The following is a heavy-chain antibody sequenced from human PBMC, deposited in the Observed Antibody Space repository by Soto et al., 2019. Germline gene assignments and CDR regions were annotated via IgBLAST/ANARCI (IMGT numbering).Heavy chain of an antibody. CDR3: AKAGWYSSSEFLYYYGMDV. V-gene: IGHV3-30*18. CDR2: ISYDGSNK. CDR1: GFTFSSYG. J-gene: IGHJ6*02. Sequence: PGGSLRLSCAASGFTFSSYGMHWVRQAPGKGLEWVAVISYDGSNKYYADSVKGRFTISRDNSKNTLYLQMNSLRAEDTAVYYCAKAGWYSSSEFLYYYGMDVWGQGTTVTVSS. D-gene: IGHD6-13*01.